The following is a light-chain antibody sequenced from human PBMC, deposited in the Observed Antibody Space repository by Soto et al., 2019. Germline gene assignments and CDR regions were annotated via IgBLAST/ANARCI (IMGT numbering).Light chain of an antibody. J-gene: IGLJ1*01. CDR2: QVT. V-gene: IGLV2-14*01. CDR3: SSYTGGNPSYV. CDR1: SSDLAIYNY. Sequence: QSALTQPASVSGSPGQSITISCTGTSSDLAIYNYVSWYQQQPGKAPKLMIYQVTNRPSGVSNRFSASKSGNTASLTISGLQAEDEADYYCSSYTGGNPSYVFGTGTKVTVL.